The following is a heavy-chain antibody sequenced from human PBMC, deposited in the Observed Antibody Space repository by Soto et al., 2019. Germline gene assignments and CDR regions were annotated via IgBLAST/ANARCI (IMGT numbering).Heavy chain of an antibody. CDR1: GFTFSSYE. D-gene: IGHD2-21*02. Sequence: EVQLVESGGGLVQPGGSLRLSSAGSGFTFSSYEMNWVRQAPGKGLEWVSYITTTGNTIYYADSVKGRFTISRDNAKNSLYLQMNSLRAEDTATYYCALSLTYCGGDCYSDYWGQGTLVTVSS. CDR3: ALSLTYCGGDCYSDY. J-gene: IGHJ4*02. V-gene: IGHV3-48*03. CDR2: ITTTGNTI.